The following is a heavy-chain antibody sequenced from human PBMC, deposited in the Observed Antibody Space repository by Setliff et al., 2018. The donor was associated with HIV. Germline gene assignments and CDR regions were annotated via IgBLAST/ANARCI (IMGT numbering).Heavy chain of an antibody. V-gene: IGHV1-24*01. CDR1: GYTLTELS. D-gene: IGHD6-6*01. CDR3: VTGSAARPFDY. Sequence: ASVKVSCKVSGYTLTELSRHWVRQAPGKGLEWMGSFDPKDGKTRYAQKFQGRVTMAEDTSTDTAYMELSSLRSEDTAVYYYVTGSAARPFDYWGQGTLVTVSS. CDR2: FDPKDGKT. J-gene: IGHJ4*02.